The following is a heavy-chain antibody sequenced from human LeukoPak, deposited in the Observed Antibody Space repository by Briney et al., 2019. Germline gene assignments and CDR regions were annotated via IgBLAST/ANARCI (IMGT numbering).Heavy chain of an antibody. CDR3: ARKEASREGY. D-gene: IGHD6-6*01. J-gene: IGHJ4*02. CDR2: ISGSGGST. CDR1: GFTFSSYA. Sequence: QPGGSLRLSCAASGFTFSSYAMSWVRQAPGKGLEWVSAISGSGGSTYHADSVKGRFTISRDNSKDTLYLQMNSLRAEDTAVYYCARKEASREGYWGQGTLVTVSS. V-gene: IGHV3-23*01.